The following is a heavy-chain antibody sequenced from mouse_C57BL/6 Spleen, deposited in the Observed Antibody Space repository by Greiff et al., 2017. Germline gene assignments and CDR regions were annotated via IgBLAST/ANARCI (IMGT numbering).Heavy chain of an antibody. CDR1: GYAFSSSW. D-gene: IGHD1-1*01. CDR2: IYPGDGDT. J-gene: IGHJ1*03. CDR3: ARADYYGSSFSWYFDV. Sequence: VQLQQSGPELVKPGASVKISCKASGYAFSSSWMNWVKQRPGKGLEWIGRIYPGDGDTNYNGKFKGKATLTADKSSSTAYMQLSSLTSEDSAVYFCARADYYGSSFSWYFDVWGTGTTVTVSS. V-gene: IGHV1-82*01.